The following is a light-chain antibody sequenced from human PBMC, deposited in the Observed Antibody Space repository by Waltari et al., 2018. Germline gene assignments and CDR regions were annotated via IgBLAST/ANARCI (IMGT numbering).Light chain of an antibody. J-gene: IGKJ4*01. CDR2: DAS. V-gene: IGKV3-11*01. Sequence: IVLTQSPATLSLSPGERATLSCRASQSVSSYLAWYQQKPGQAPRLLIYDASNRATGIPARFSGSGSETDFTLTISSLEPEDFAVYYCQQRSNWPGLTFGGGTKVEIK. CDR1: QSVSSY. CDR3: QQRSNWPGLT.